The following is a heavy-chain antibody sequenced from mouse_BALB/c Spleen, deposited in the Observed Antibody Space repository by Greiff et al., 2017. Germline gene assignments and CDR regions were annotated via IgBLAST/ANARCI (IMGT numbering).Heavy chain of an antibody. J-gene: IGHJ4*01. Sequence: QVQLQQSGAELVRPGASVTLSCKASGYTFTDYEMHWVKQTPVHGLEWIGAIDPETGGTAYNQKFKGKATLTADKSSSTAYMELRSLTSEDSAVYYCTNYYGSSLGYYAMDYWGKEPQSPSPQ. D-gene: IGHD1-1*01. CDR1: GYTFTDYE. CDR2: IDPETGGT. CDR3: TNYYGSSLGYYAMDY. V-gene: IGHV1-15*01.